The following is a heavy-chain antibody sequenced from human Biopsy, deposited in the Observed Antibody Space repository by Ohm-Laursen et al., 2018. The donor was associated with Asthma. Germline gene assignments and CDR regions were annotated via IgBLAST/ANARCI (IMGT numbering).Heavy chain of an antibody. Sequence: GSSVKVSCKASGGTFNSDAISWVRQAPGQGLEWMGGIIPVFGTPSYAQNFQSRLTITADDSTSTVYMELSSLRSEDTVMYYCARSYCGGDCSSPFDYWGQGTLVTVSS. CDR1: GGTFNSDA. CDR2: IIPVFGTP. V-gene: IGHV1-69*01. J-gene: IGHJ4*02. CDR3: ARSYCGGDCSSPFDY. D-gene: IGHD2-21*01.